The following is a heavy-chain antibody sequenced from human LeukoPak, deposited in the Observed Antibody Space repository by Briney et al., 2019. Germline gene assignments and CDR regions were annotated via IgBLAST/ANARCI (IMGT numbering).Heavy chain of an antibody. CDR1: GFTFSNYG. CDR3: AKLTTAGWQKDAFDL. D-gene: IGHD4-11*01. Sequence: PGGSLRLSCAASGFTFSNYGMSWVRQAPGKGLDWVSAISASGGSTYYADSVKGRFTISRDNSKNTLYLQMNSLRAEDTAVYYCAKLTTAGWQKDAFDLWGQGTMVTVSS. CDR2: ISASGGST. J-gene: IGHJ3*01. V-gene: IGHV3-23*01.